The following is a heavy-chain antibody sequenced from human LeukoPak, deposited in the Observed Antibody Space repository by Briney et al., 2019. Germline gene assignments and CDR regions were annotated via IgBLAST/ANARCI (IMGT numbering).Heavy chain of an antibody. CDR1: GYTFNSHG. CDR3: ARDPSNTSGWKTWFDP. D-gene: IGHD6-19*01. Sequence: ASVKVSCKASGYTFNSHGISWVRQAPGQGLEWMGWISAYNGDTNYAQKFQGRVTLTTDRTTSTVYLEVRSLRSDDTAVYYCARDPSNTSGWKTWFDPWGQGTLVTVSS. CDR2: ISAYNGDT. V-gene: IGHV1-18*04. J-gene: IGHJ5*02.